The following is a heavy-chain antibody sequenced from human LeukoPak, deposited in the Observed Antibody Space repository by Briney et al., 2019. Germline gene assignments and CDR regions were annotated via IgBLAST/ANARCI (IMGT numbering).Heavy chain of an antibody. CDR3: VKRDRGTFDY. CDR2: IGSRADTT. V-gene: IGHV3-23*01. Sequence: GGSLRLSCAASGFTFNTYAMTWVRQARGKGLEWVSAIGSRADTTDYADSVKGRFTISRDNSKNMLYLQMNGLRAEDTAVYYCVKRDRGTFDYWGQGTLVTVSS. CDR1: GFTFNTYA. D-gene: IGHD3-16*01. J-gene: IGHJ4*02.